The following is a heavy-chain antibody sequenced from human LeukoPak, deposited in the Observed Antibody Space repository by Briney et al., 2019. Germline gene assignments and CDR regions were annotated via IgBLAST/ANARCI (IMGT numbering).Heavy chain of an antibody. V-gene: IGHV4-59*11. CDR3: AREGYSSGWNDN. D-gene: IGHD6-19*01. CDR2: IYYSGTT. CDR1: GGSISSHY. Sequence: SETLSLTCSVFGGSISSHYWSWIRQPPGKGPEWIGYIYYSGTTNYNPSLNSRVTISVDMSKNQFSLKLRPVTAADTAVYYCAREGYSSGWNDNWGHGTLVTVSS. J-gene: IGHJ4*01.